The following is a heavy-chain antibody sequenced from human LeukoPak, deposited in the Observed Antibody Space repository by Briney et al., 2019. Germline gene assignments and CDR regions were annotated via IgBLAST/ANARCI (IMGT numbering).Heavy chain of an antibody. D-gene: IGHD2-2*01. CDR1: GYTFTDYH. J-gene: IGHJ4*02. V-gene: IGHV1-2*06. Sequence: GASVKVSCKASGYTFTDYHIHWVRQAPGQGLEWMGRINPNSGGTNYAQQFQGRVTMTRDTSISTAFMELTRLRSDDTAVYYCARDYCSSTSCLFDYWGQGTLVTVSS. CDR3: ARDYCSSTSCLFDY. CDR2: INPNSGGT.